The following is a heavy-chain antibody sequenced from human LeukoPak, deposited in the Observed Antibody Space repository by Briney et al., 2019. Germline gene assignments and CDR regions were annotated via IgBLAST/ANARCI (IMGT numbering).Heavy chain of an antibody. J-gene: IGHJ4*02. CDR3: ARGIFDWLFPTFDY. V-gene: IGHV3-66*01. CDR2: IYSGGST. CDR1: GFTVSSNY. D-gene: IGHD3-9*01. Sequence: PGGSLRLSCAASGFTVSSNYMSWVRQATGKGLEWVSVIYSGGSTYYADSVKGRFTISRDNSKNTLYLQMNSLRAEDTAVYYCARGIFDWLFPTFDYWGQGTLVTVSS.